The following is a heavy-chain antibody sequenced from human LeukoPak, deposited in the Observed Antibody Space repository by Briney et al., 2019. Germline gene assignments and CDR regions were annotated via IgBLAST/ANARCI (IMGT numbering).Heavy chain of an antibody. CDR2: INPNSGGT. D-gene: IGHD1-26*01. Sequence: ASVKVSCKASGYTSTGYYMHWVRQAPGQGLEWMGWINPNSGGTNYAQKFRGRVTMTRDTSISTAYMELSRLRSDDTAVYYCARDPSGSYSEDAFDIWGQGTMVTVSS. CDR1: GYTSTGYY. V-gene: IGHV1-2*02. CDR3: ARDPSGSYSEDAFDI. J-gene: IGHJ3*02.